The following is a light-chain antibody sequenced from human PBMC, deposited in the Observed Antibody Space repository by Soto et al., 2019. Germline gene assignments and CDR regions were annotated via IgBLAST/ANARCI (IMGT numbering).Light chain of an antibody. J-gene: IGLJ2*01. CDR2: DVN. CDR3: SSQRSTSILV. Sequence: QSVLTQPASVSGSPGQSITISCTGTSSDIGAYNYVSWYQQHPGKAPKLIIYDVNNRPSGVSNRFSGSKSGSTASLTISGRQPEYEADYYCSSQRSTSILVFGVGTKVTAL. V-gene: IGLV2-14*01. CDR1: SSDIGAYNY.